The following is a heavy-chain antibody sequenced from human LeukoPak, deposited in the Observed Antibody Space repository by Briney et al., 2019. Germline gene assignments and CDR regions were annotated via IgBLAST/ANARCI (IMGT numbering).Heavy chain of an antibody. Sequence: GGSLRLSCAVSGFAFGSEAMSWVRQSPARGLEWVASISPGGGTTYYADYVKGRFTISRDNARNSLFLQMNSLRAEDTAVYYCARGGRSTYFDWSPDYWGQGTLVTVSS. D-gene: IGHD3-9*01. CDR1: GFAFGSEA. CDR2: ISPGGGTT. V-gene: IGHV3-23*01. J-gene: IGHJ4*02. CDR3: ARGGRSTYFDWSPDY.